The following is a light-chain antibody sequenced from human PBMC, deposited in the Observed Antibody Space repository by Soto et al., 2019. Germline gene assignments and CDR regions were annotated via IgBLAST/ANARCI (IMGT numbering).Light chain of an antibody. CDR1: QSISSNY. CDR2: DTS. CDR3: QQYRNSPPFT. J-gene: IGKJ2*01. V-gene: IGKV3-20*01. Sequence: EIVLTQSPGTLSLSPGERATLSCRASQSISSNYLGWYQQKPGQAPRLLIYDTSSRATGIPDRFSGSGSGTDSTLTISRLETEDFAVYYCQQYRNSPPFTFGQGTKLEI.